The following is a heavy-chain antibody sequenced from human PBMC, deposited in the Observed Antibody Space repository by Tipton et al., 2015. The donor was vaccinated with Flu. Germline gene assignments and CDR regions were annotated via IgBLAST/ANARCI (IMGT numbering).Heavy chain of an antibody. CDR3: ARVGYDSSGYYYEYYYYMDV. J-gene: IGHJ6*03. CDR2: IYHSGST. Sequence: TLSLTCAVSGYSISSGYYWGWIRQPPGKGLEWIGSIYHSGSTYYNPSLKSRVTISVDTSKNQFSLKLSSVTAADTAVYYCARVGYDSSGYYYEYYYYMDVWGKGTTVTVSS. V-gene: IGHV4-38-2*01. D-gene: IGHD3-22*01. CDR1: GYSISSGYY.